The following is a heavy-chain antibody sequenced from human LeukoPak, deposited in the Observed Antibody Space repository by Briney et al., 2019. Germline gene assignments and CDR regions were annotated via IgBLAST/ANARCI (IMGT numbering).Heavy chain of an antibody. CDR3: ARGGRLDV. V-gene: IGHV3-7*03. J-gene: IGHJ6*02. CDR1: GLTFSSYW. D-gene: IGHD3-16*01. CDR2: ISYNGNVN. Sequence: GGSLRLSCAASGLTFSSYWMNWARQAPGKGLEWVASISYNGNVNYYVDSVKGRFTLSRDNAKNSLYLQMSNLRAEDTAVYFCARGGRLDVWGQGATATVSS.